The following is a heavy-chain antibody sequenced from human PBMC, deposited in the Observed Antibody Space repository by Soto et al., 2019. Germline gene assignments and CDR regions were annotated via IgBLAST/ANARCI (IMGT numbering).Heavy chain of an antibody. CDR2: ISVSNGNT. V-gene: IGHV1-18*04. CDR1: GYTFTNYG. J-gene: IGHJ6*02. Sequence: QVQLVQSAGEVKKSGASVKVSCKASGYTFTNYGLSWGRQAPGQGLEWRGCISVSNGNTNNARKLHGRLTMTTDTSTSTAYMELRSLRSGDTAVYYCARGGYCTSTSCYEDFYHGMDVWGQGTTVTVSS. D-gene: IGHD2-2*01. CDR3: ARGGYCTSTSCYEDFYHGMDV.